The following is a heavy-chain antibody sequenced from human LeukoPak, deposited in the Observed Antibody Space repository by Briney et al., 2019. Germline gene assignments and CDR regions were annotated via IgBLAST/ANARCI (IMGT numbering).Heavy chain of an antibody. CDR3: ARDRAGIAALPYYFDC. J-gene: IGHJ4*02. CDR2: IIPSFETG. Sequence: SVKVSCKASGGTFSTYAINWVRQAPGQGLEWMGGIIPSFETGNYAQKFQGRVTITADKSTSTAYMELSSLRSEDTAVYYCARDRAGIAALPYYFDCWGQGTLVTVSS. CDR1: GGTFSTYA. V-gene: IGHV1-69*06. D-gene: IGHD6-6*01.